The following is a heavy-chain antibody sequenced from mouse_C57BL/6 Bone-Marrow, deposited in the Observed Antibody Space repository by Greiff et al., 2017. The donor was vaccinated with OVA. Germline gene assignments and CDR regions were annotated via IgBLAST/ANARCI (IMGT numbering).Heavy chain of an antibody. CDR1: GYTFTSYW. CDR2: INPSSGYN. J-gene: IGHJ3*01. V-gene: IGHV1-7*01. CDR3: ARGGVRFAY. Sequence: QVQLKQSGAELAKPGASVKLSCKASGYTFTSYWMHWVKQRPGQGLEWIGYINPSSGYNKYNQKLRDKATLTADKSYSTAYMQLRGLTYEDSAVYYCARGGVRFAYWGQGTLVTVSA.